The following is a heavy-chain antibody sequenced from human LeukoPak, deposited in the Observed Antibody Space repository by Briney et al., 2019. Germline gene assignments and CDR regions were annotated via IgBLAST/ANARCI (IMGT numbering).Heavy chain of an antibody. CDR2: ISYDGSNK. Sequence: GGSLRLSCAASGFTFSSYAMHWVRQAPGKGLEWVAVISYDGSNKYYADSVKGRFTISRDNSKNTLYLQMNSLRAEDTAVYYCAKDNRVYGRREVDYWGQGTLVTVSS. D-gene: IGHD1-14*01. J-gene: IGHJ4*02. V-gene: IGHV3-30-3*01. CDR1: GFTFSSYA. CDR3: AKDNRVYGRREVDY.